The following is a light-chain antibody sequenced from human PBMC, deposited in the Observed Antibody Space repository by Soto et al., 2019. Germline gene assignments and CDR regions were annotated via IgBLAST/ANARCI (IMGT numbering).Light chain of an antibody. V-gene: IGKV1-39*01. CDR3: QQHYNTPWT. CDR1: QRISTY. CDR2: TAS. Sequence: DIQLTQAPSSLSASVGDRITITCRASQRISTYLNWYQQKPGKAPELVIYTASSLESGVLSRFSGSGSGTDFTLTISSLQPEDLATYYCQQHYNTPWTFGQGTKVEIK. J-gene: IGKJ1*01.